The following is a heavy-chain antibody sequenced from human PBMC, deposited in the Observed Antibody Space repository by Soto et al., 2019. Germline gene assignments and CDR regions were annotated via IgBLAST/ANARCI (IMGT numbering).Heavy chain of an antibody. D-gene: IGHD6-13*01. J-gene: IGHJ6*02. V-gene: IGHV4-31*03. CDR2: IYYSGST. Sequence: SETLSLTCTVSGGSISGGGYYWSWIRQHPGKGLEWIGYIYYSGSTYYNPSLKSRVTISVDTSKNQFSLKLSSVTAADTAVYYCARDFGLSRSSWTLPYYYYGMDVWGQGTTVTIYS. CDR1: GGSISGGGYY. CDR3: ARDFGLSRSSWTLPYYYYGMDV.